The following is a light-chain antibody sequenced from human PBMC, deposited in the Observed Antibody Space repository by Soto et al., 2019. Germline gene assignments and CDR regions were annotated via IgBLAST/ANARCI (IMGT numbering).Light chain of an antibody. CDR2: LEGSGSY. CDR1: SGHRRNI. J-gene: IGLJ3*02. V-gene: IGLV4-60*03. CDR3: ETWDSNTSV. Sequence: QSVLTQSSSASASLGSSVRLTCTLSSGHRRNIIAWHQQQPGKAPPFLTKLEGSGSYIKGSGVPDRFSGSSSGTDRSLTISSLQSEGEPDYCCETWDSNTSVLGGGTKVTVL.